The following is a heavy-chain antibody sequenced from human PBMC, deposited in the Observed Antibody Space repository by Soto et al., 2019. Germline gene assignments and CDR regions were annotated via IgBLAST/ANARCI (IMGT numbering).Heavy chain of an antibody. CDR1: GFTFSNAW. CDR3: TTLQQYSSSWYPGVLFDP. D-gene: IGHD6-13*01. J-gene: IGHJ5*02. V-gene: IGHV3-15*01. CDR2: IKSKTDGGTT. Sequence: PGGSLRLSCAASGFTFSNAWMSWVRQAPGKGLEWVGRIKSKTDGGTTDYAAPVKGRFTISRDDSKNTLYLQMNSLKTEDTAVYYCTTLQQYSSSWYPGVLFDPWGQGTMITVSS.